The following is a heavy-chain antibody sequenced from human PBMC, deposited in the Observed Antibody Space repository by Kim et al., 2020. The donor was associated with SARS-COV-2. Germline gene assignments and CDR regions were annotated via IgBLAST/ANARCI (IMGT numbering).Heavy chain of an antibody. Sequence: GGSLRLSCAASGFTFSSYWMSWVRQAPGKGLEWVANIKQDGSEKYYVDSVKGRFTISRDNAKNSLYLQMNSLRAEDTAVYYCASIQYYYDSSGDYWGQGTLVTVSS. CDR1: GFTFSSYW. D-gene: IGHD3-22*01. V-gene: IGHV3-7*01. CDR3: ASIQYYYDSSGDY. CDR2: IKQDGSEK. J-gene: IGHJ4*02.